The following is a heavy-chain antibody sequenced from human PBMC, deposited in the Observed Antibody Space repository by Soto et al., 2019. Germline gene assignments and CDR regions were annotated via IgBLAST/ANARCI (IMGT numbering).Heavy chain of an antibody. D-gene: IGHD3-9*01. CDR1: GYKFITYG. CDR2: IRTYNGNT. Sequence: QVQLVQSGAEVKKPGASVTVSCKASGYKFITYGISWVRQAPGQGLEWMGWIRTYNGNTNYAQKLKGRVTMTTETSTSTAYMELRRLRSDDTAVYYCARAYYDILSGYYGGDYWGQGTRVTVSS. CDR3: ARAYYDILSGYYGGDY. J-gene: IGHJ4*02. V-gene: IGHV1-18*01.